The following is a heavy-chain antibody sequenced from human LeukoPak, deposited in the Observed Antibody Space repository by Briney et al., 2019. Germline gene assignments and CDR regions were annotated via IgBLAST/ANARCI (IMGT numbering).Heavy chain of an antibody. J-gene: IGHJ4*02. Sequence: GGSLRLSCAASGFTFSSYSMNWVRQAPGKGLEWVSYISSSSSTIYYADSVKGRFTISRDNSKNTLYLQMNSLRAEDTAVYYCATFGSYPFDYWGQGTLVTVSS. V-gene: IGHV3-48*01. D-gene: IGHD1-26*01. CDR1: GFTFSSYS. CDR3: ATFGSYPFDY. CDR2: ISSSSSTI.